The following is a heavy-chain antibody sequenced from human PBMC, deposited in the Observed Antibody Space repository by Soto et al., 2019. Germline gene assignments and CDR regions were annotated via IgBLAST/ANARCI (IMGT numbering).Heavy chain of an antibody. D-gene: IGHD6-6*01. CDR3: ARGGSTHYYYGLDV. CDR1: GGSISGFF. Sequence: PSETLSLTCTVSGGSISGFFWTWVRQPPGMPLEGLGHVAASGSTAYNPSLRSRLSLSLDVSKNRFSLELTSVTAADTATYFCARGGSTHYYYGLDVWGQETTGTVS. J-gene: IGHJ6*02. CDR2: VAASGST. V-gene: IGHV4-4*07.